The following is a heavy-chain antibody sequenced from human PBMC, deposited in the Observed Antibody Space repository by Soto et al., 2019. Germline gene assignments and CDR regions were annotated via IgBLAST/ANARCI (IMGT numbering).Heavy chain of an antibody. J-gene: IGHJ3*02. V-gene: IGHV1-18*01. CDR2: ISAYNGNL. CDR3: VRDGISGAEPFDI. CDR1: GYTFINYG. D-gene: IGHD1-20*01. Sequence: QVQLVQSGAEVKMPGASVKVSCKASGYTFINYGISWVRQAPGQGLEWMGWISAYNGNLNYAPKIQGRVTMTTDASTTTAYMELRSLRSGDTAVYYCVRDGISGAEPFDIWGQGTMVTVSS.